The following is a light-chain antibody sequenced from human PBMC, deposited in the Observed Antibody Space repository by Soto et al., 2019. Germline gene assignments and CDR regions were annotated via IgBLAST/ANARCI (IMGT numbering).Light chain of an antibody. CDR3: LQDYNFPQT. J-gene: IGKJ1*01. V-gene: IGKV1-6*01. CDR1: QDIRDD. CDR2: DAS. Sequence: AIRMAQSPSSLSAAVGDRVTITCRASQDIRDDLGWYQQKPGKTRKLLIYDASTLESGVPSRFSGSRSGTEFTLTISSLQPEDFGTYYCLQDYNFPQTFGQGTKVEIK.